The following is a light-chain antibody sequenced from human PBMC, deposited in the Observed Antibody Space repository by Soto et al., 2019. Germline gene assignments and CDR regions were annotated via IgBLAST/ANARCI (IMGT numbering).Light chain of an antibody. V-gene: IGLV2-8*01. J-gene: IGLJ1*01. CDR1: SSDVGGYNY. CDR3: TSYAGGNNV. Sequence: QSALTQPASMSGSPGQSITISCTGTSSDVGGYNYVSWYQQHPGKVPKLMVYEVNKRPSGVPGRFSGSKSGNTASLTVSGLQAEDEADYYCTSYAGGNNVFGTGTKVTVL. CDR2: EVN.